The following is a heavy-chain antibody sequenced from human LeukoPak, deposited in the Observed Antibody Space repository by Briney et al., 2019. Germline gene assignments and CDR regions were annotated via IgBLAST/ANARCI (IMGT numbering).Heavy chain of an antibody. CDR2: ISAYNGNT. V-gene: IGHV1-18*01. Sequence: GASVKVSCKASGYTFTSYGISWVRQAPGQGLEWMGWISAYNGNTNYAQKLQGRVTMTTDTSTSTAYMELRSLRSDDTAVYYCARGGGYYEKYWRPNAFDIWGQGTMVTVSS. D-gene: IGHD3-22*01. J-gene: IGHJ3*02. CDR3: ARGGGYYEKYWRPNAFDI. CDR1: GYTFTSYG.